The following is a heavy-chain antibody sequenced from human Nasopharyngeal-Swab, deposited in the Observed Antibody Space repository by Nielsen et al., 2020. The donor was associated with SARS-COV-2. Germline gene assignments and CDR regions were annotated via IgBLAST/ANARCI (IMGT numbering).Heavy chain of an antibody. CDR1: GFTVSSNY. D-gene: IGHD1-26*01. CDR3: ARDGVSSGYYYYYYMDV. Sequence: GGSLRLSCAASGFTVSSNYMSWVRQAPGRGLEWVSVIYSGGSTYYADSVKGRFTISRDNSKNTLYLQMNSLRAEDTAVYYCARDGVSSGYYYYYYMDVWGKGTTVTVSS. J-gene: IGHJ6*03. V-gene: IGHV3-66*02. CDR2: IYSGGST.